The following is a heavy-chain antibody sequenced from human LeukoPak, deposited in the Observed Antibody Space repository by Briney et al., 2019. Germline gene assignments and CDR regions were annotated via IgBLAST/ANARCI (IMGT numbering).Heavy chain of an antibody. D-gene: IGHD3-3*01. Sequence: ASVKVSCKVSGYTLTELSMHWVRQAPGKGLEWMGGFDPEDGETIYAQRFNARVTMTEDTSTDTAYMELSSLRSEDTAVYYCATWGYDFWSGSQFDYWGQGTLVTVSS. V-gene: IGHV1-24*01. J-gene: IGHJ4*02. CDR3: ATWGYDFWSGSQFDY. CDR1: GYTLTELS. CDR2: FDPEDGET.